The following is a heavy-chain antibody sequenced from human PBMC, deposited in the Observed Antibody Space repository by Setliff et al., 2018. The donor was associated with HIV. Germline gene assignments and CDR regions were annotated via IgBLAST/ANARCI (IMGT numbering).Heavy chain of an antibody. CDR2: ISYSENI. CDR1: GGYISGSSHY. Sequence: SETLSLTCTVSGGYISGSSHYWGWIRQPPGKGLEWIGSISYSENIYYNPSLKSRATISVDTSEKKISLTLTAVTAADSGLYYCARVASWGGRGYLDIWGQGTLVTVSS. J-gene: IGHJ4*02. V-gene: IGHV4-39*07. CDR3: ARVASWGGRGYLDI. D-gene: IGHD3-3*01.